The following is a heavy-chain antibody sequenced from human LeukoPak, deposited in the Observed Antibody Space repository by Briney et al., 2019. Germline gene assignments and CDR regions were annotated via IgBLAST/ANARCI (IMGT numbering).Heavy chain of an antibody. CDR3: ARLYCSSTSCYFSRYHNWCDP. CDR2: MNPNSGNT. D-gene: IGHD2-2*01. CDR1: GSIFTSYD. Sequence: ASVKVSCKASGSIFTSYDINWVRQATGQGLEWMGWMNPNSGNTGYAQKFQGRVTMTRNTSISTAYMELSSLRSEDTAVYYCARLYCSSTSCYFSRYHNWCDPGGQGTLVTVSS. J-gene: IGHJ5*02. V-gene: IGHV1-8*01.